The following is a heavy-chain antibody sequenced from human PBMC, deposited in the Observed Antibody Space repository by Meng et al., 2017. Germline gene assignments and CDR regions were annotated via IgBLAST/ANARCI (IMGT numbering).Heavy chain of an antibody. D-gene: IGHD3-10*01. CDR1: GFTFDDYA. Sequence: SLKISCAASGFTFDDYAMHWVRQAPGKGLEWVSGISWNSGSIGYADSVKGRFTISRDNAKNSLYLQMNSLRAEDTALYYCASATYYYGSGSYYTPNAFDIWGQGTMVTGSS. V-gene: IGHV3-9*01. CDR2: ISWNSGSI. CDR3: ASATYYYGSGSYYTPNAFDI. J-gene: IGHJ3*02.